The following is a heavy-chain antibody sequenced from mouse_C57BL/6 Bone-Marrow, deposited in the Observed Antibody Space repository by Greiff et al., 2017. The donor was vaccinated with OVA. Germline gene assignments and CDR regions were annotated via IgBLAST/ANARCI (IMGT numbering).Heavy chain of an antibody. Sequence: EVQLQEPGPELVKPGASVKISCKASGYSFTDYNMNWVKQSNGKSLEWIGVINPNYGTTSYNQKFKGKATLTVDQSSSTAYMQLNSLTSEDSAVYYCARRDMGYDYRWYWYFDVWGTGTTVTVSS. J-gene: IGHJ1*03. V-gene: IGHV1-39*01. CDR1: GYSFTDYN. CDR2: INPNYGTT. CDR3: ARRDMGYDYRWYWYFDV. D-gene: IGHD2-4*01.